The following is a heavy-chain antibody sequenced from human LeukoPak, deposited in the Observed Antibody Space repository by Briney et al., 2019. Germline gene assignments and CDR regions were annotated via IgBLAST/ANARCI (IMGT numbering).Heavy chain of an antibody. CDR1: GCTFSTYW. CDR3: GSDTVLGY. J-gene: IGHJ4*02. V-gene: IGHV3-74*01. CDR2: INGDGSST. Sequence: GGSLRLSCAASGCTFSTYWMHWVRQAPGKGLVWVSRINGDGSSTFYADSVKGRFTISRDNAKNTVYLQMNSLRGEDTAVYYCGSDTVLGYWGQGTLVTASS. D-gene: IGHD5-18*01.